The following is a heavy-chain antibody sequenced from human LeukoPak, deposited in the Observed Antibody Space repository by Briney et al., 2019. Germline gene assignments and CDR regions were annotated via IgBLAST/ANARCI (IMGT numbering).Heavy chain of an antibody. Sequence: PGGSLRLSCAASGFTFRSYSMNWVRQAPGKGVEWVSYISSSSSTIYYADSVKGRFTISRDNAKNSLYLQMNSLRAEDTAVYYCASRDGFGGDYWGQGTLVTVSS. CDR3: ASRDGFGGDY. J-gene: IGHJ4*02. D-gene: IGHD4-23*01. V-gene: IGHV3-48*04. CDR2: ISSSSSTI. CDR1: GFTFRSYS.